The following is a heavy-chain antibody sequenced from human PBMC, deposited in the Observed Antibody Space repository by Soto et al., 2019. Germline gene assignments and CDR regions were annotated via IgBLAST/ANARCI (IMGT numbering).Heavy chain of an antibody. J-gene: IGHJ5*02. CDR1: GYTFTSYD. Sequence: QVQLVQSGAEVKKPGASVKVSCQASGYTFTSYDIIWVRQATGQGLEWMGWMNPSTGNTDSAEKFQGRLTMTRNNSISTVYMELSSLSFEDTAVYYCARGRIIVARGFDPWGQGTLVTVSS. CDR3: ARGRIIVARGFDP. V-gene: IGHV1-8*01. CDR2: MNPSTGNT. D-gene: IGHD5-12*01.